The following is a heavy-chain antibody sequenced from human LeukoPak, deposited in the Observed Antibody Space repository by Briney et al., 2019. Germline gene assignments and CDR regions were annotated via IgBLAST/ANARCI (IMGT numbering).Heavy chain of an antibody. Sequence: PSETLSLTCTVSGGSISSSSYYWGWIRQPPGKGLEWIGSVYYSGSTYYNPSLKSRVTISIDTSKNHYPLTLSSVPAADTAVFYCARHPDYYDSSGHFYVEAFHIWGQGTMVTVSS. CDR3: ARHPDYYDSSGHFYVEAFHI. CDR1: GGSISSSSYY. J-gene: IGHJ3*02. CDR2: VYYSGST. V-gene: IGHV4-39*01. D-gene: IGHD3-22*01.